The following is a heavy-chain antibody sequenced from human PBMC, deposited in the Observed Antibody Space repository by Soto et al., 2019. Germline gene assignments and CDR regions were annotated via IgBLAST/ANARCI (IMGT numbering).Heavy chain of an antibody. CDR1: GGSISSSSYY. D-gene: IGHD5-18*01. CDR2: IYYSGST. CDR3: ARRSYPEVDTAMDSFDP. Sequence: QLQLQESGPGLVKPSETLSLTCTVSGGSISSSSYYWGWIRQPPGKGLEWIGSIYYSGSTYYNPSLKSRVTISVDTSKNQFSLKLSSVTAADTAVYYCARRSYPEVDTAMDSFDPWGQGTLVTVSS. J-gene: IGHJ5*02. V-gene: IGHV4-39*01.